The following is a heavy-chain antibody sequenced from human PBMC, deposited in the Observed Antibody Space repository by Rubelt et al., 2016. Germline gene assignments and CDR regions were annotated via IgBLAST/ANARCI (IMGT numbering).Heavy chain of an antibody. Sequence: QVQLVQSGAEVKKPGASVKVSCKASGYTFTSYAMHWVRQAPGQRLEWMGWINAGNGNTKYSQKCQGRVTITRDTSASTAYMGLSSLRSEDTAVYYCARSKDTAMVTDADWYFDLWGRGTLVTVSS. J-gene: IGHJ2*01. V-gene: IGHV1-3*01. CDR2: INAGNGNT. CDR3: ARSKDTAMVTDADWYFDL. CDR1: GYTFTSYA. D-gene: IGHD5-18*01.